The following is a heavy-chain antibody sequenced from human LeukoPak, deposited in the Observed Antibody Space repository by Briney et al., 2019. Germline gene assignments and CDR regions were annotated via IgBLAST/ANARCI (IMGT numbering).Heavy chain of an antibody. CDR3: AREHGYYYMDV. Sequence: SETLSLTCTVSGGSISSGDYYWSWIRQPPGKGLKWIGYIYYSGSTYYNPSLKSRVTISVDTSKNQFSLKLSSVTAADTAVYYCAREHGYYYMDVWGEGTTVTVSS. CDR1: GGSISSGDYY. CDR2: IYYSGST. V-gene: IGHV4-30-4*08. D-gene: IGHD2-21*01. J-gene: IGHJ6*03.